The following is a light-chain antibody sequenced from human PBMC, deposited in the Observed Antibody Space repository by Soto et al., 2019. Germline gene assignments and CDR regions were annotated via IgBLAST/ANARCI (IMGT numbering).Light chain of an antibody. Sequence: QSALTQPASVSGSPGQSITISCTGTSSDFGSYNLVSWYHQHPGKAPKLMVYEGNKRPSGVSNRFSGSKSGHTASLTISGLQAEEEADYYCCSYASRVIFGGGTKLTVL. CDR3: CSYASRVI. CDR2: EGN. V-gene: IGLV2-23*01. CDR1: SSDFGSYNL. J-gene: IGLJ2*01.